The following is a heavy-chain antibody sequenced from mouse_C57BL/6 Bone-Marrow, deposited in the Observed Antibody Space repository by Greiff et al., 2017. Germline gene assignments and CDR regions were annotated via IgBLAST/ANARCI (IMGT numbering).Heavy chain of an antibody. D-gene: IGHD1-1*01. V-gene: IGHV5-6*01. Sequence: EVQVVESGGDLVKPGGSLKLSCAASGFTFSSYGMSWVRQTPDKRLEWVATISSGGSYTYYPDSVKGRFTISRDTAKNTLYLQMSSLKSEDTAMYASARLGTTVHFDYWGKGTTLTVSS. CDR2: ISSGGSYT. J-gene: IGHJ2*01. CDR1: GFTFSSYG. CDR3: ARLGTTVHFDY.